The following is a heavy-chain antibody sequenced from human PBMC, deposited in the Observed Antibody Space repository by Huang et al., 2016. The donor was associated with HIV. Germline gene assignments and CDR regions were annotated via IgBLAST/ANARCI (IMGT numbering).Heavy chain of an antibody. CDR3: ARGSLEYSVSSSLDY. D-gene: IGHD4-4*01. J-gene: IGHJ4*02. Sequence: QVQLLQSGAEVKKPGSSVKVSCKASGGPFRSYSIAWVRQAPGQGLEWMARFMPVFDSPNYAQKVQGRVRVTADESTSTVYMELRDLRPDDTAVYFCARGSLEYSVSSSLDYWGQGTHVTVSS. CDR2: FMPVFDSP. CDR1: GGPFRSYS. V-gene: IGHV1-69*13.